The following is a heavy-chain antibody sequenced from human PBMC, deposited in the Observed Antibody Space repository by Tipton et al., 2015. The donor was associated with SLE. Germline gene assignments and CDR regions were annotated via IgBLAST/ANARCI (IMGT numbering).Heavy chain of an antibody. J-gene: IGHJ4*02. CDR3: ARGRGWYYFDY. V-gene: IGHV3-30-3*01. D-gene: IGHD2-15*01. Sequence: RSLRLSCAASGFTFSSYAMHWVRQAPGKGLEWVAVISYDGSNKYYADSVKGRFTISRDNSKNTLYLQMNSLRAEDTAVYYCARGRGWYYFDYWGQGTLVTVSS. CDR1: GFTFSSYA. CDR2: ISYDGSNK.